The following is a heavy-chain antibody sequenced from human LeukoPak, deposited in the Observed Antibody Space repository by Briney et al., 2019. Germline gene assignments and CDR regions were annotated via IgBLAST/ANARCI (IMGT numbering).Heavy chain of an antibody. D-gene: IGHD3-10*02. V-gene: IGHV3-23*01. CDR1: EFTFSSYG. CDR3: AKDVRGYNRPFDY. Sequence: GGSLRLSCAASEFTFSSYGMNWVRQAPGKGLEWVSAISGSGSNTYYADSVKGRFTISRDNSENTLYLQMNSLRAEDTALYYCAKDVRGYNRPFDYWGQGTLVTVSS. J-gene: IGHJ4*02. CDR2: ISGSGSNT.